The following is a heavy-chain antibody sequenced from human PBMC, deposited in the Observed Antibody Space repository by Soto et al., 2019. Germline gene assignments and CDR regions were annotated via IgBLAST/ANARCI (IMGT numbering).Heavy chain of an antibody. J-gene: IGHJ3*01. CDR3: VRYHRSAFDF. V-gene: IGHV3-48*02. CDR2: ISVGGGSI. Sequence: EVQLVESGGGLVQPGGSLRVSCVASGFTFSSYALNWVRQAPGKGLEWVSYISVGGGSIFYADSVKGRFTISRGDATNSLYLQMNSLRDEDTAVYYCVRYHRSAFDFWGQGTMVTVSS. CDR1: GFTFSSYA.